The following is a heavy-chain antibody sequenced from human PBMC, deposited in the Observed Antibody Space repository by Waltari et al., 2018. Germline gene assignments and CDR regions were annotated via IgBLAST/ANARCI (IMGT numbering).Heavy chain of an antibody. CDR3: AGVGATTGDAFDI. CDR2: IKQDGSEK. Sequence: EVQLVESGGGLVQPGGSLRLSCAASGLPFSSYWLSWVRRAPGKGLEWVANIKQDGSEKYYVDSVKGRFTISRDNAKNSLYLQMNSLRAEDTAVYYCAGVGATTGDAFDIWGQGTMVTVSS. CDR1: GLPFSSYW. V-gene: IGHV3-7*03. D-gene: IGHD1-26*01. J-gene: IGHJ3*02.